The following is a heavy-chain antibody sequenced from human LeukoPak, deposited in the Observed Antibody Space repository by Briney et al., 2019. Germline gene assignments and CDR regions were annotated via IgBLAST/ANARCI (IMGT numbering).Heavy chain of an antibody. J-gene: IGHJ4*02. D-gene: IGHD6-19*01. V-gene: IGHV4-4*07. Sequence: SETLSLTCTVSGGSISGFYWSWIRQPAGKGLEWIGRIYTSGSTNYNPSLKSRVTISVDTSKNQFSLKLSSVTAADTAVYYCARGETAVWYSSGWYYFDYWGQGTLVTVSS. CDR1: GGSISGFY. CDR3: ARGETAVWYSSGWYYFDY. CDR2: IYTSGST.